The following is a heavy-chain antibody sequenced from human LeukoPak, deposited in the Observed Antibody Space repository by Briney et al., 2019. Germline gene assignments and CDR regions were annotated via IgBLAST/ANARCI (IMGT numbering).Heavy chain of an antibody. V-gene: IGHV4-4*07. CDR2: VYDGGRT. CDR1: GDSIGTYF. J-gene: IGHJ3*02. D-gene: IGHD2-8*02. CDR3: ARDFVETGVVGFDM. Sequence: SESLSLTCTVSGDSIGTYFWNWIRQSAGEGLEWIGHVYDGGRTNYNPSLKGRVTISVDTSRNLFSLRLSSVTAADTAVYYCARDFVETGVVGFDMWGQGTMVTVSS.